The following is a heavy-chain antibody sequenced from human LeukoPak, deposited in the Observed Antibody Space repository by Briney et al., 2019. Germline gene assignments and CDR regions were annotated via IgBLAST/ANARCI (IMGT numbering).Heavy chain of an antibody. CDR1: GFTFSNYA. V-gene: IGHV3-23*01. Sequence: GASLRLSCAASGFTFSNYAMSWVRQAPGKGLEWVSAITGSGGNTYYADSVKGRLTISRDNHKNMVFLQMNSLRAEDTAVYYCAKWGDYDVLTGYYVSDYWGQGTLVTVSS. D-gene: IGHD3-9*01. CDR2: ITGSGGNT. J-gene: IGHJ4*02. CDR3: AKWGDYDVLTGYYVSDY.